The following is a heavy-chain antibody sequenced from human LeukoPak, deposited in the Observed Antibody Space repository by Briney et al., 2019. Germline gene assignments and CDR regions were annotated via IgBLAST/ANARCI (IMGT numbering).Heavy chain of an antibody. CDR2: ISYDGSNK. V-gene: IGHV3-30*18. CDR1: GFTFSSYG. Sequence: GGSLRLSCAASGFTFSSYGMHWVRQAPGKGLEWVAVISYDGSNKYYADSVKGRFTISRDNSKNTLYLQMNSLRAEDTAVYYCAKGLTIFGLPEGKWFDPWGQGTLVTVSS. CDR3: AKGLTIFGLPEGKWFDP. D-gene: IGHD3-3*01. J-gene: IGHJ5*02.